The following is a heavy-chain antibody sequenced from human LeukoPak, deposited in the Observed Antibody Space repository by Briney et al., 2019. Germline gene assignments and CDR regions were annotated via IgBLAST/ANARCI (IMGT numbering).Heavy chain of an antibody. D-gene: IGHD5-18*01. V-gene: IGHV3-30*18. CDR2: ISYDGSNK. J-gene: IGHJ6*03. CDR1: GFTFSSYG. Sequence: GGSLRLSCAASGFTFSSYGMHWVRQAPGKGLEWVAVISYDGSNKYYADSVKGRFTISRDNSKNTLYLQMNSLRAEDTAVYYCAKVDTAMVKNYYYMDVWGKGTTVTVS. CDR3: AKVDTAMVKNYYYMDV.